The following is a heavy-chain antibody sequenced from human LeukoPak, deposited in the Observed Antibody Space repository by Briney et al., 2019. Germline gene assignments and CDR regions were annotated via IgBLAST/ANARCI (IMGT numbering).Heavy chain of an antibody. Sequence: GGSLRLSCAASGFIFYTYDMNWARQAPGKGLECVLAISGSIGITYHAYSVKGRFTISRDNSKNALYLQMNRLGAEDTAVYYCAKWGDTALVTYYSYGMDVWGQGTTVTVSS. CDR3: AKWGDTALVTYYSYGMDV. D-gene: IGHD5-18*01. V-gene: IGHV3-23*01. J-gene: IGHJ6*02. CDR2: ISGSIGIT. CDR1: GFIFYTYD.